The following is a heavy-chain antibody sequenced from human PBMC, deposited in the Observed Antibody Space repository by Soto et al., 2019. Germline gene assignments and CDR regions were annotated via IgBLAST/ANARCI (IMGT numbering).Heavy chain of an antibody. CDR1: GFTFSSYS. D-gene: IGHD2-15*01. Sequence: GGSLRLSCAASGFTFSSYSMNWVRQAPGKGLGWVSYISSSSSTIYYADSVKGRFTISRDNAKNSLYLQMNSLRAEDTAVYYCAREGVVAATHQYYFDYWGQGTLVTVSS. CDR2: ISSSSSTI. V-gene: IGHV3-48*01. CDR3: AREGVVAATHQYYFDY. J-gene: IGHJ4*02.